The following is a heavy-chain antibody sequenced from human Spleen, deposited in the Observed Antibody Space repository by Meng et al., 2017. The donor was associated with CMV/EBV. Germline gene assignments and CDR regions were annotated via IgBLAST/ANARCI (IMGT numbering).Heavy chain of an antibody. CDR3: ASFDHIPRRNYFDY. CDR1: GGSMSSGNYY. Sequence: QVQLQASAPGLGGPSQPLSLTCTVSGGSMSSGNYYWSWIRQPPGKGLEWIGYIHHSGSAYYNPSLKSRVSISVDTSKNQFSLNLNSMTAADTAVYYCASFDHIPRRNYFDYWGQGTLVTVSS. CDR2: IHHSGSA. J-gene: IGHJ4*02. D-gene: IGHD2-21*01. V-gene: IGHV4-30-4*01.